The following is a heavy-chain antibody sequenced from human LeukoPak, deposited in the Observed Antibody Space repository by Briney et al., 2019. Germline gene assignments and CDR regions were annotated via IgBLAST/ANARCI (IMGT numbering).Heavy chain of an antibody. CDR2: ISGNNGNT. CDR3: ASMVRGLSAFDI. Sequence: ASVKVSCKASGYTFFSYGISWVRQAPGQGLEWVGWISGNNGNTNYAQKFQGWVTMTRDTSISTAYMELSRLRSDDTAVYYCASMVRGLSAFDIWGQGTMVTVSS. V-gene: IGHV1-18*01. D-gene: IGHD3-10*01. J-gene: IGHJ3*02. CDR1: GYTFFSYG.